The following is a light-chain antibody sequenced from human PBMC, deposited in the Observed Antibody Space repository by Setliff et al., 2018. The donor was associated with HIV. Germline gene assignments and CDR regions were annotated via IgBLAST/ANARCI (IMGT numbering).Light chain of an antibody. J-gene: IGLJ1*01. CDR3: NSYTTSGTRV. CDR1: SSDVGGYNY. V-gene: IGLV2-14*01. Sequence: ALAQPASVSGSPGQSIIISCTGTSSDVGGYNYVSWYQQHPGKAPKLIIYEVTNRPSGVSDRFSGSKSVNTASLTISGLQTEDEADYYCNSYTTSGTRVFGTGTRSPS. CDR2: EVT.